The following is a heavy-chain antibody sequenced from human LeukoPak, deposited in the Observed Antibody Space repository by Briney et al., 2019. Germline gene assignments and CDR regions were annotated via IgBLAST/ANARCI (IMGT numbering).Heavy chain of an antibody. D-gene: IGHD4-11*01. CDR1: GFTFSSYA. V-gene: IGHV3-23*01. J-gene: IGHJ4*02. Sequence: PGGSLRLSCAASGFTFSSYAMSWVRQAPGKGLEWVSSISGSGGSTYYADSVKGRYTISRDNSKNTLYLQMNSLRAEDTAVYYCAKGGGDDYSNYVRVFPSDYWGQGTLVPVSS. CDR2: ISGSGGST. CDR3: AKGGGDDYSNYVRVFPSDY.